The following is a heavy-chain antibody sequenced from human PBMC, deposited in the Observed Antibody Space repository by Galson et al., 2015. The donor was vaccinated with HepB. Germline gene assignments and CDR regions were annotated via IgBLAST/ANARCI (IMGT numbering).Heavy chain of an antibody. V-gene: IGHV3-15*01. CDR3: TTDGAYYFESFDY. Sequence: SLRLSCAASGLIFSKAWMNWVRQVPGKGLEWVGRIKSETDGGTTDYAAPARGRFSISRDDSKNTVYLQMNSLKTEDTAVFYCTTDGAYYFESFDYWGQGIQVTVSS. CDR2: IKSETDGGTT. J-gene: IGHJ4*02. CDR1: GLIFSKAW. D-gene: IGHD3-9*01.